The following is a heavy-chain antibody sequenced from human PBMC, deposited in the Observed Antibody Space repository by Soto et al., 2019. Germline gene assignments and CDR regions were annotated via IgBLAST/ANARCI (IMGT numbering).Heavy chain of an antibody. CDR2: IYWDDDK. D-gene: IGHD1-7*01. CDR3: AHSAIYSITGTTNDWFDP. Sequence: QITLKESGPTLVKPTQTLTLTCTFSGFSLSTSGVGVGWIRQPPGKALEWLALIYWDDDKRYSPSLKSSLTITKDTSKNQVVLTMTSMDPVDTATYSCAHSAIYSITGTTNDWFDPWGQGTLVAVCS. V-gene: IGHV2-5*02. CDR1: GFSLSTSGVG. J-gene: IGHJ5*02.